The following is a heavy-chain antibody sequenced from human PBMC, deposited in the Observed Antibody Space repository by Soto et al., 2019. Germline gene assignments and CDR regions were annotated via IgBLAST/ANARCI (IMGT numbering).Heavy chain of an antibody. V-gene: IGHV4-34*01. D-gene: IGHD6-6*01. CDR3: ARAISSSPSPGLNWFDP. CDR1: GGSFSGYY. J-gene: IGHJ5*02. Sequence: LSLTCAVFGGSFSGYYWNWIRQPPGKGLEWIGTINYSGSTNYNPSLKNRVTISVDTSKNQFSLKLSSVTAADTAVYYCARAISSSPSPGLNWFDPWGQGTLVTVSS. CDR2: INYSGST.